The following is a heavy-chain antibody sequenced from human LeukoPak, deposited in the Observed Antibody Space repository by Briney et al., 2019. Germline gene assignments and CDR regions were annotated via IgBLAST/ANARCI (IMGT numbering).Heavy chain of an antibody. J-gene: IGHJ6*02. CDR2: IYYSGST. V-gene: IGHV4-59*08. CDR3: ARSYCSGGSCYSDYYGMDV. CDR1: GGSISSYY. Sequence: SETLSLTCTVSGGSISSYYWSWIRQPPGKGLEWIGYIYYSGSTNYNPSLKSRVTISVDTSKNQFSLKLSSVTAADTAVYYSARSYCSGGSCYSDYYGMDVWGPGTLVTVSS. D-gene: IGHD2-15*01.